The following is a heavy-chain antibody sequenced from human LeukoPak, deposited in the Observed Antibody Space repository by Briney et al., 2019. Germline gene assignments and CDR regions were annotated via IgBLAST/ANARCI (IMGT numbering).Heavy chain of an antibody. V-gene: IGHV4-59*08. D-gene: IGHD3-10*01. J-gene: IGHJ4*02. Sequence: SETLSLTCTVSGGSISSYYWSWIRQPPGKGLEWIGYIYYSGSTNYNPSLKSRVTISVDTSKNQFSLKLSSVTAADTAVYYCARRHYYGPLEYWGQGTLVTVSS. CDR3: ARRHYYGPLEY. CDR1: GGSISSYY. CDR2: IYYSGST.